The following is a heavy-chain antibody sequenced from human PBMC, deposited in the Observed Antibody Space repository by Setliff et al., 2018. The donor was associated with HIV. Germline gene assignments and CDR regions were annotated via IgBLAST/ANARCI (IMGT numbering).Heavy chain of an antibody. CDR1: GGSIRRGSYY. CDR3: ARAPPGIQNDAFDV. V-gene: IGHV4-61*09. Sequence: SETLSLTCTVSGGSIRRGSYYWTWIRQPAGKGPEWIGHIYTNGYTNYNPSLKSRVTISVDTSKNQFSLKLTSVTAADTAVYYCARAPPGIQNDAFDVWGQGTMVTVSS. CDR2: IYTNGYT. J-gene: IGHJ3*01.